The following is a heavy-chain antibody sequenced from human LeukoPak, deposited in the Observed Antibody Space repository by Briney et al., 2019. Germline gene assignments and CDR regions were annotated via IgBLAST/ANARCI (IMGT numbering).Heavy chain of an antibody. CDR2: MKPNSGNT. V-gene: IGHV1-8*01. D-gene: IGHD1-14*01. Sequence: ASVKVSCKASGYIFTSYDINWVRQSTGQGPEWMGWMKPNSGNTDYAQKFQGRVTMTRDTSISTAYMELSSLRSEDTAVYYCARQTGTNALDIWGQGTMVTVSS. CDR1: GYIFTSYD. CDR3: ARQTGTNALDI. J-gene: IGHJ3*02.